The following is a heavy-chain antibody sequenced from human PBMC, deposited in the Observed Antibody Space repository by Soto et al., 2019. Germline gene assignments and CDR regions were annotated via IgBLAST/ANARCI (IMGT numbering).Heavy chain of an antibody. CDR1: GGTFSSYA. Sequence: QVQLVQSGAGVKKPGSSVKVSCKASGGTFSSYAISWVRQAPGQGLEWMGGIIPIFGTANYAQKFQGRVTITADESTSTAYMELSSLRSEDTAVYYCARASTIFGVVIIGAFDIWGQGTMVTVSS. J-gene: IGHJ3*02. CDR2: IIPIFGTA. CDR3: ARASTIFGVVIIGAFDI. D-gene: IGHD3-3*01. V-gene: IGHV1-69*01.